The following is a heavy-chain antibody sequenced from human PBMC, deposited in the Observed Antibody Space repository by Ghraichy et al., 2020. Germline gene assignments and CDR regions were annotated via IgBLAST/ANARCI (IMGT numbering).Heavy chain of an antibody. CDR1: GFSFSSYG. D-gene: IGHD5-24*01. V-gene: IGHV3-33*01. Sequence: GGSLRLSCAASGFSFSSYGMHWVRQAPGKGLEWVAVIWYDGSNKYYADSVKGRFTISRDNFKNTLYLQMNSLRAEDTAVYYCARDRETGYNWVDYWGQGTLVTVSS. CDR2: IWYDGSNK. CDR3: ARDRETGYNWVDY. J-gene: IGHJ4*02.